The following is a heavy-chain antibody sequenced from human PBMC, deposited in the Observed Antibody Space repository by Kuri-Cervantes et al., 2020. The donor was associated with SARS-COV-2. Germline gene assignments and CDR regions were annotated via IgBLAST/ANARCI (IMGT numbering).Heavy chain of an antibody. D-gene: IGHD2-2*01. Sequence: GGSLRLSCAASGFTFSSYSMNWVRQAPGKGLERVSYISSSSSTIYYADSVKGRFTISRDNAKNSLYLQMNSLRAEDTAVYYCAKEDGYCSSTSCPGGAFDIWGQGTMVTVSS. V-gene: IGHV3-48*01. CDR1: GFTFSSYS. J-gene: IGHJ3*02. CDR3: AKEDGYCSSTSCPGGAFDI. CDR2: ISSSSSTI.